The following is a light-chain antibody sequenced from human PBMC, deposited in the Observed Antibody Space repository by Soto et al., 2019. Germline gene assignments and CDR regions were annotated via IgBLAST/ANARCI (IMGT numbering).Light chain of an antibody. CDR1: KNIYNN. V-gene: IGKV3-15*01. CDR2: FAS. J-gene: IGKJ4*01. Sequence: EIVMSQSPATLSVSPGEKVTLSCRASKNIYNNFARYQQKPGQVPRLLIYFASTRATGIPARFSGSGSATESTLTISTLQSEDSAVYYCQQYSDWHLTFGGGTKVE. CDR3: QQYSDWHLT.